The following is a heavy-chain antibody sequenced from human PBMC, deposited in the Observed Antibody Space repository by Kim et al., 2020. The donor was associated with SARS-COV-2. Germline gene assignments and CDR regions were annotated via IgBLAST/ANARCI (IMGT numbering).Heavy chain of an antibody. CDR1: GYTSTSYA. CDR3: ASGDSSAYSPFDS. CDR2: INAGNGNT. Sequence: ASVKVSCKASGYTSTSYAIQWVRQAPGQRLEWMGWINAGNGNTKYSQKFQGSVTITRDTSASTAYIQLSSLKSEDTAVYYCASGDSSAYSPFDSWGQGTLVTVSS. V-gene: IGHV1-3*01. J-gene: IGHJ4*02. D-gene: IGHD3-22*01.